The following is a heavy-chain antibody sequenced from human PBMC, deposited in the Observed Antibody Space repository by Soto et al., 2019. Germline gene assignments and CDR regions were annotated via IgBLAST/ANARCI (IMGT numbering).Heavy chain of an antibody. Sequence: QVQLQESGPGLVKPSETLSLTCTVSGASISSYNWNWIRQPPGKGLEWIGYISYSGSTNYNPSLQSRLTISVDTSKSQFSLKLSSVTAADTAVYYCARDQATMVRGIGNFDHWGQGTLVTVSS. CDR3: ARDQATMVRGIGNFDH. CDR2: ISYSGST. V-gene: IGHV4-59*01. CDR1: GASISSYN. J-gene: IGHJ4*02. D-gene: IGHD3-10*01.